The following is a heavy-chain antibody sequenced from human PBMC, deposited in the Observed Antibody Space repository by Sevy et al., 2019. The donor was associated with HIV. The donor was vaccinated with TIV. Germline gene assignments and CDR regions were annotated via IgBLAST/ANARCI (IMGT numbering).Heavy chain of an antibody. J-gene: IGHJ4*02. CDR3: ARHRIAAAGDFDY. CDR2: IYYSGST. V-gene: IGHV4-39*01. Sequence: SETLSLTCTVSGGSISSSSYYWGWIRQPPGKGLEWIGCIYYSGSTYYNPSLKSRVTISVDTSKNQFSLKLSSVTAADPAVYYCARHRIAAAGDFDYWGQGTLVTVSS. D-gene: IGHD6-13*01. CDR1: GGSISSSSYY.